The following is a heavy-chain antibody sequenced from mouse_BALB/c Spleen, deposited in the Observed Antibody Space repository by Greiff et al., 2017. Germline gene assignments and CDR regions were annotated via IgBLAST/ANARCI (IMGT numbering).Heavy chain of an antibody. CDR2: ISYSGST. Sequence: EVKLQESGPGLVKPSQSLSLTCTVTGYSITSDYAWNWIRQFPGNKLEWMGYISYSGSTSYNPSLKSRISITRDTSKNQFFLQLNSVTTEDTATYYCARVGTGTGKVFDYWGQGTTLTVSS. CDR3: ARVGTGTGKVFDY. J-gene: IGHJ2*01. CDR1: GYSITSDYA. D-gene: IGHD4-1*01. V-gene: IGHV3-2*02.